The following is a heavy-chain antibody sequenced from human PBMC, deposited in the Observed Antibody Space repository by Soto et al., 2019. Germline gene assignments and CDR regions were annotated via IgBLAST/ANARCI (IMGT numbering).Heavy chain of an antibody. V-gene: IGHV4-34*02. Sequence: QLHLEQRGAGLLKPSETLSLTCDMYGGSFSGYYWGWVRQAPGKGLEWIVDINLSGSPDYNPSLQSRVAVSLGSSKTHFSLKLRSVTAADTAVYYCATFPPEGRTATPRGDDAFDLWGQGTLVTVSS. CDR1: GGSFSGYY. CDR3: ATFPPEGRTATPRGDDAFDL. D-gene: IGHD3-10*01. CDR2: INLSGSP. J-gene: IGHJ3*01.